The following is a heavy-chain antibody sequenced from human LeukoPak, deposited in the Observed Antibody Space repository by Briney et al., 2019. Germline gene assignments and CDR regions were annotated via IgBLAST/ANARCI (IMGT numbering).Heavy chain of an antibody. CDR3: AREGGPYRPLDY. CDR1: RGSITSTNY. Sequence: SETLSLPCCVSRGSITSTNYWTWVRQPPGKGLEWIGEVNLQGSSNYNPSLMGRVAISVDMSENHISLQLTSVTAADTAVYYCAREGGPYRPLDYAGPGTLVTAS. CDR2: VNLQGSS. V-gene: IGHV4-4*02. J-gene: IGHJ4*02.